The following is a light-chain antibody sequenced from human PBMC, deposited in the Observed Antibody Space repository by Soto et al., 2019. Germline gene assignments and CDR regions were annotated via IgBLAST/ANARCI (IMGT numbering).Light chain of an antibody. Sequence: QSALTQPASVSGSPGQSITISCTGTSSDVGGYNFVSWYQQHPGKAPRLIIYEVSSRSSGVSYRFSGSKSGNTASLTISGLQAEDEADYYCSSYTLRNTLVLFGGGTQLTVL. J-gene: IGLJ3*02. CDR2: EVS. V-gene: IGLV2-14*01. CDR1: SSDVGGYNF. CDR3: SSYTLRNTLVL.